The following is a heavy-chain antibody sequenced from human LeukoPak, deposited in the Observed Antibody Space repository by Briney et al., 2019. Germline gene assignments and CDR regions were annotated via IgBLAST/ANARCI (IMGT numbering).Heavy chain of an antibody. J-gene: IGHJ4*02. CDR2: ISSSSSYI. D-gene: IGHD5-18*01. V-gene: IGHV3-21*01. CDR3: AREPDTAMVREPFDY. Sequence: GGSLRLSCAASGFTFSSYSMSWVRQAPGKGLEWVSSISSSSSYIYYADSVKGRFTISRDNAKNSLYLQMNSLRAENTAVYYCAREPDTAMVREPFDYWGQGTLVTVSS. CDR1: GFTFSSYS.